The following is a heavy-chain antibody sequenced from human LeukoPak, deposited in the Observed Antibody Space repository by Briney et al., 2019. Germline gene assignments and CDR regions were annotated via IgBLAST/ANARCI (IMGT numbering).Heavy chain of an antibody. J-gene: IGHJ4*02. CDR3: AKITKATTPNY. CDR1: GLTFSNQA. Sequence: GPSLTPFCPAYGLTFSNQATNWARHASGEGSESDSGITDRGRKTYYADSVKGRFSISRDNSKSTVFLQMSGLRAGDTAVYYCAKITKATTPNYWGQGTLVTVSS. CDR2: ITDRGRKT. D-gene: IGHD4-17*01. V-gene: IGHV3-23*01.